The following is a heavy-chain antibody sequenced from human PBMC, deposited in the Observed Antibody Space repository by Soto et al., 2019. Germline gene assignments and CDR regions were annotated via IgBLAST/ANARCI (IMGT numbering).Heavy chain of an antibody. J-gene: IGHJ4*02. D-gene: IGHD3-9*01. CDR1: GFTFSHVW. CDR3: ATECDFISVSDWADYFEY. CDR2: IKRKSDGGTT. Sequence: QLVESGGGLVEPGGSLRLSCAASGFTFSHVWMTWVRQAPGKGLEWVARIKRKSDGGTTDYAAAVKGRFTISRDDSKYTLYLQMNCLKTEATAVYYCATECDFISVSDWADYFEYWGQGTLVTVSS. V-gene: IGHV3-15*01.